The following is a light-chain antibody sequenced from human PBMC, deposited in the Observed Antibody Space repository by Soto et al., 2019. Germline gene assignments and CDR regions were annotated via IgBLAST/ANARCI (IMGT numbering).Light chain of an antibody. J-gene: IGLJ2*01. Sequence: QSVLTQPPSASGTPGQRVVISCSGSSSNIGNNSVSWYQQLPGTAPKLLIYTNDQRPSGVPDRFSASKSGTSASLAISGLRSEDEADYHCSTWDDSLNGRLFGGGTKLTVL. V-gene: IGLV1-47*01. CDR3: STWDDSLNGRL. CDR2: TND. CDR1: SSNIGNNS.